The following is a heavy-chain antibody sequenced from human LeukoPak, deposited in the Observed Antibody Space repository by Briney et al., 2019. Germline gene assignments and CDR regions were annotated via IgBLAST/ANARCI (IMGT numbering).Heavy chain of an antibody. CDR3: ARHSPFDSSWYYFDY. J-gene: IGHJ4*02. CDR1: GYTFTSYY. CDR2: INTSGGST. D-gene: IGHD6-13*01. Sequence: ASVKVSCKASGYTFTSYYMHWVRQAPGQGLEWMGIINTSGGSTSYAQKFQGRVTMTRDMSTSTVYMELSSLRSEDTAVSYCARHSPFDSSWYYFDYWGQGTLVTVSS. V-gene: IGHV1-46*01.